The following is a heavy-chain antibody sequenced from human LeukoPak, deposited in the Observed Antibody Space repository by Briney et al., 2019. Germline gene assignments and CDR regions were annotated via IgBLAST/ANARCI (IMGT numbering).Heavy chain of an antibody. V-gene: IGHV3-13*01. J-gene: IGHJ6*02. D-gene: IGHD2-15*01. CDR3: ARVGRSGGSKEYYGMDV. CDR1: GLTFSSYD. Sequence: PGGSLRLSCAASGLTFSSYDMHWVRQATGKGLEWVSAIGTAGDTYYPGSVKGRFTISRENAKNSLYLQMNSLRAGDTAVYYCARVGRSGGSKEYYGMDVWGQGTTVTVSS. CDR2: IGTAGDT.